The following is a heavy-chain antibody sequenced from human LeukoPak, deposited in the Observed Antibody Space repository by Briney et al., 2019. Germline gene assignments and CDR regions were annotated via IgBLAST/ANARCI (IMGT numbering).Heavy chain of an antibody. CDR3: ARVPRSSGWYPFDY. CDR2: IWHDASHT. D-gene: IGHD6-19*01. Sequence: GGSLRLSCAASGFSFSTYAMHWVRQAPGKGLEWVALIWHDASHTFYTDPVKGRFTISRDNSKNTPYLQMNSLRAEDTAVYYCARVPRSSGWYPFDYWGQGTLVTVSS. CDR1: GFSFSTYA. J-gene: IGHJ4*02. V-gene: IGHV3-33*01.